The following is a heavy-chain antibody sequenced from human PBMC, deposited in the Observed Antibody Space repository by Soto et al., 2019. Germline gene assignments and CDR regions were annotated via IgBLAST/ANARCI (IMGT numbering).Heavy chain of an antibody. V-gene: IGHV3-23*01. CDR1: GFTFNTYA. Sequence: EVQLLESGGDLIQPGGSLRLSCAASGFTFNTYAMSWVRQAPGKGLEWVSTIRGSGGSTYYADSVKGRFTISRDSSRNTLYLQMNSLRAEDTAVYYCAKSRPAATMIWYSDYWGQGTLVTVSS. J-gene: IGHJ4*02. CDR3: AKSRPAATMIWYSDY. D-gene: IGHD3-22*01. CDR2: IRGSGGST.